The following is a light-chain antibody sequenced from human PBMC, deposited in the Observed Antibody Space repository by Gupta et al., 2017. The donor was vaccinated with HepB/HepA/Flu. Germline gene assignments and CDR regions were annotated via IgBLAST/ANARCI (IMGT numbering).Light chain of an antibody. CDR2: LAS. Sequence: IPMTQVPSPLSASVGDRVTTTCRASQSITNLLAWYQQKPGRAPKLLIYLASTLESGVPSRFSGSGSGTEFTLTISSLQPDDFATYYCQHYNTILGTFGQGTKVEVK. CDR1: QSITNL. CDR3: QHYNTILGT. J-gene: IGKJ1*01. V-gene: IGKV1-5*03.